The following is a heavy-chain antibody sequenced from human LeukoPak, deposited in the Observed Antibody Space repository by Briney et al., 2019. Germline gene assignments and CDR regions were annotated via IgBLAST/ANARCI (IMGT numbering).Heavy chain of an antibody. Sequence: ASVKVSCKASGYTFTGYYMHWVRQAPGQGLEWMGWINPNSGGTNYAQKFQGRVTMTRDTSISTAYMELSRLRSDDTAVYYCARGEEYYDFWSGYHLYYFDYWGQGTLVTVSS. CDR3: ARGEEYYDFWSGYHLYYFDY. CDR2: INPNSGGT. V-gene: IGHV1-2*02. CDR1: GYTFTGYY. D-gene: IGHD3-3*01. J-gene: IGHJ4*02.